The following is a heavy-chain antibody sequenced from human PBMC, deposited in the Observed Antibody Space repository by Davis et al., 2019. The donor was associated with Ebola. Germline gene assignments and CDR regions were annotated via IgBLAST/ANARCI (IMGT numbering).Heavy chain of an antibody. J-gene: IGHJ5*02. V-gene: IGHV1-18*04. CDR3: ARGPRRVLSGTLAP. CDR1: GYTFTSYG. Sequence: AASVKVSCKASGYTFTSYGISWVRQAPGQGLEWMGWISAYNGNTNYAQKLQGRVTMTTDTSTSTAYMELSSLRSEDTAVYYCARGPRRVLSGTLAPWGQGTLVTVSS. CDR2: ISAYNGNT. D-gene: IGHD3-10*01.